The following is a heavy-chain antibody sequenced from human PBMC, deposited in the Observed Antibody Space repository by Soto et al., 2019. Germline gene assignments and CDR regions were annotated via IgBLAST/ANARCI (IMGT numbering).Heavy chain of an antibody. CDR1: GGSISSYY. V-gene: IGHV4-59*01. CDR3: ARTNLRTFDY. Sequence: ASETLSLTCTVSGGSISSYYWSWIRQPPGKGLEWIGYIYYSGSTNYNPSLKSRVTISVDTSKNQFSLKLSSVTAADTAVYYCARTNLRTFDYWRQGTLVTVSS. J-gene: IGHJ4*02. D-gene: IGHD4-17*01. CDR2: IYYSGST.